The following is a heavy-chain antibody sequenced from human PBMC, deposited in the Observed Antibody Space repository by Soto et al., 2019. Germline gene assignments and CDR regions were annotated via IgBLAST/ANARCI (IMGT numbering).Heavy chain of an antibody. CDR1: GGTFSSYA. Sequence: QVQLVQSGAEVKKPGSSVKVSCKVSGGTFSSYAISWVRQAPGQGLEWMGGIIPILGTANYAQKFQGRVTITADESTSTAYMELSSLRSEDTAVYYCARDKEVVPAAMGWFDPWGQGTLVTVSS. CDR3: ARDKEVVPAAMGWFDP. V-gene: IGHV1-69*01. D-gene: IGHD2-2*01. J-gene: IGHJ5*02. CDR2: IIPILGTA.